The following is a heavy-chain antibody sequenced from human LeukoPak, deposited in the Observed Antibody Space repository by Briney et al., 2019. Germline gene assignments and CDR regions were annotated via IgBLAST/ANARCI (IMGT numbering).Heavy chain of an antibody. CDR1: GFTVSSNY. V-gene: IGHV3-53*01. CDR2: IYSGGST. Sequence: GGSLRLSCVASGFTVSSNYMSWVRQAPGKGLEWVSVIYSGGSTYYADSVKGRFTISRDNSKNTLYLQMNCLRAEDTAVYYCASGSGSYRTPYYYMDVWGTGTTVTVSS. D-gene: IGHD3-10*01. J-gene: IGHJ6*03. CDR3: ASGSGSYRTPYYYMDV.